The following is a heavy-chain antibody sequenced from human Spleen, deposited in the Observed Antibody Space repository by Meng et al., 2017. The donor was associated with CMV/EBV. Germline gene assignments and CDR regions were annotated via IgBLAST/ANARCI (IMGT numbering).Heavy chain of an antibody. D-gene: IGHD3/OR15-3a*01. V-gene: IGHV1-18*01. CDR2: ISGRDGNT. CDR3: ARGHLPVWTGYSEKNGLDV. Sequence: ASVKVSCKASGYTFIGYGISWVRQAPGQGLEWMGWISGRDGNTKYAQNIQDRVIMTGDSFRGTVYMELRSLRSDDTAIYYCARGHLPVWTGYSEKNGLDVWGQGTTVTVSS. J-gene: IGHJ6*02. CDR1: GYTFIGYG.